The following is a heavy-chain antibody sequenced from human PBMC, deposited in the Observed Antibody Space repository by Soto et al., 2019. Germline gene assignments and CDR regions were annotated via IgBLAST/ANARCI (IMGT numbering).Heavy chain of an antibody. CDR3: ARGVWSSSPRY. V-gene: IGHV4-59*01. J-gene: IGHJ4*02. Sequence: SETLSLTCTISGGSISVYYWSWIRQPPGQALEWIGYIYDSGSPYYNPSLRSRVIISADTSKNQISLKLTSATAADTAVYYCARGVWSSSPRYCGRVTLVTVSS. D-gene: IGHD2-21*01. CDR2: IYDSGSP. CDR1: GGSISVYY.